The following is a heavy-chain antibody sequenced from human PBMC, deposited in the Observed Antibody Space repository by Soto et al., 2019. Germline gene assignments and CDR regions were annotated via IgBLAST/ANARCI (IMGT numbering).Heavy chain of an antibody. J-gene: IGHJ6*02. CDR3: ARSLSHYYGLDV. CDR2: IYHSGST. CDR1: GGSISTNNW. V-gene: IGHV4-4*02. Sequence: QVQLQESGPGLVKPSGTLSLTCAVSGGSISTNNWWSWVRQPPGKGLEWIGEIYHSGSTNYNPSLQSRLTISVDNSKNQFSLKLSSVTAADTAVYYCARSLSHYYGLDVWGQGTTDTVSS.